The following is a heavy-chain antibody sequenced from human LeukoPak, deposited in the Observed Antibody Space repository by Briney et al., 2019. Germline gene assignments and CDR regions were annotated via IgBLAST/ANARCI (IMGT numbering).Heavy chain of an antibody. CDR3: ARGIAARPRYYYYYMDV. Sequence: SETLSLTCTVSGGSISGSFWSWIRQPPGKGLEWIGYVYYSGSTSYNPPLKSRVTISVDRSRNQFSLKMNSVTAADTAVYYCARGIAARPRYYYYYMDVWGKGTTVTVSS. D-gene: IGHD6-6*01. CDR2: VYYSGST. CDR1: GGSISGSF. J-gene: IGHJ6*03. V-gene: IGHV4-59*08.